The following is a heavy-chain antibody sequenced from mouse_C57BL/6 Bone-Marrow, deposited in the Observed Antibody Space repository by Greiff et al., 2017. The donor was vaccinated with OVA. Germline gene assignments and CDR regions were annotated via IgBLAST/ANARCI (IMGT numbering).Heavy chain of an antibody. CDR1: GYTFTDYN. J-gene: IGHJ1*03. Sequence: VHVKQSGPELVKPGASVKIPCKASGYTFTDYNMDWVKQSHGKSLEWIGDINPNNGGTIYNQKFKGKATLTVDKSSSTAYMELRSLTSEDTAVYYCARDYGSPLLYWYFDVWGTGTTVTVSS. D-gene: IGHD1-1*01. V-gene: IGHV1-18*01. CDR3: ARDYGSPLLYWYFDV. CDR2: INPNNGGT.